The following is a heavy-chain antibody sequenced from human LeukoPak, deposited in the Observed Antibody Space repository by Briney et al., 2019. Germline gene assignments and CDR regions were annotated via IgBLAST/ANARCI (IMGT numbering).Heavy chain of an antibody. J-gene: IGHJ6*02. D-gene: IGHD3-3*01. Sequence: ASGKVCCKTAGYRVTTYVTSWVGRAAGQGGEGRGGMSVYNGEKKYAQNFQGRVTMTTDTSTSTAYMELRSLRSDDTVVYYCARNWSPADYYDFWGSGFYYYALDVWGQGTTVTVSS. V-gene: IGHV1-18*01. CDR2: MSVYNGEK. CDR3: ARNWSPADYYDFWGSGFYYYALDV. CDR1: GYRVTTYV.